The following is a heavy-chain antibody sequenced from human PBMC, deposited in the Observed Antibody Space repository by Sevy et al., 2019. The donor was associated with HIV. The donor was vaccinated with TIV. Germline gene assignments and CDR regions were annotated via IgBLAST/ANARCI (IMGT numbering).Heavy chain of an antibody. CDR3: ATASTIAAAGGLFDC. D-gene: IGHD6-13*01. CDR2: ISGSGGTT. J-gene: IGHJ4*02. Sequence: GGSLRLSCAASGFTFSNYAMNWVRPAPGKGLEWVSAISGSGGTTDYADSVKGRFTISRDNSKNALYLQMSSLRAEDTAVYYCATASTIAAAGGLFDCWGQGTLVTVSS. CDR1: GFTFSNYA. V-gene: IGHV3-23*01.